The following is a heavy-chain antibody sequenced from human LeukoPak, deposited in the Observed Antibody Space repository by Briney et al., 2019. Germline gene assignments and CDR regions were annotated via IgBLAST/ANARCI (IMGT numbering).Heavy chain of an antibody. CDR3: AKGPWDY. Sequence: GGSLRLSCAASGFTFSSLALSWVRQAPGQGLEWVSAISSSGGSTYYADSVKGRFTISRDNSKNTLFLQMNSLRAEDTAVYYCAKGPWDYWGQGTLVTVSS. J-gene: IGHJ4*02. CDR1: GFTFSSLA. CDR2: ISSSGGST. V-gene: IGHV3-23*01.